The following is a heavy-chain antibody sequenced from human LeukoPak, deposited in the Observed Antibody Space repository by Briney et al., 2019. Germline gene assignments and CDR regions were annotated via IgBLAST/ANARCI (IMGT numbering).Heavy chain of an antibody. CDR3: ARDKDFGDSPFDP. CDR1: GGSLSSISDY. Sequence: SETLSLTCTVSGGSLSSISDYWGWLRHPPGKGLEWIGSIYYSGSTYYNPSLKSRVTISVDTSKNQFSLKLSSVTAADTAVYYCARDKDFGDSPFDPWGQGTLVTVSS. CDR2: IYYSGST. D-gene: IGHD3-3*01. J-gene: IGHJ5*02. V-gene: IGHV4-39*07.